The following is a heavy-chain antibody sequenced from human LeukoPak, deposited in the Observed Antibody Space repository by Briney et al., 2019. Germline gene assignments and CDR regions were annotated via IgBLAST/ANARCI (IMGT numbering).Heavy chain of an antibody. CDR1: GYTLTSYG. Sequence: ASVKVSCKASGYTLTSYGISWVRQAPGQGLEWMGWISAYNGNTNYAQKLQGRVTMTTDTSTSTAYMELRSLRSDDTAVYYCARDQGELRLRGVYDYWGQGTLVTVSS. D-gene: IGHD3-10*01. J-gene: IGHJ4*02. CDR2: ISAYNGNT. V-gene: IGHV1-18*01. CDR3: ARDQGELRLRGVYDY.